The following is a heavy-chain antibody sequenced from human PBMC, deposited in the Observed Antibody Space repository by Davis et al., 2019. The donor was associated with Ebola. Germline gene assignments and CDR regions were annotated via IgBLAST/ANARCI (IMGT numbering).Heavy chain of an antibody. Sequence: PSETLSLTCTVSGGSINNGDYYWSWIRQPPGMGLEWIGYIYYGGHTYYNPSLRRRVTTSVDTSGNQFSLKLTSVTAADTAVYYCARLPGSSGTGYWGQGTLVTVSS. CDR3: ARLPGSSGTGY. CDR1: GGSINNGDYY. D-gene: IGHD6-19*01. V-gene: IGHV4-30-4*01. J-gene: IGHJ4*02. CDR2: IYYGGHT.